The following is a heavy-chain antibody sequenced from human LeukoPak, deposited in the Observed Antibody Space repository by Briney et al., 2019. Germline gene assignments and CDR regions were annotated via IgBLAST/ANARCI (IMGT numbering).Heavy chain of an antibody. CDR2: ISSSSSYI. CDR3: ARVQGSWVSGASGN. Sequence: GSLRLSSSASCFTFISYSMNWGRRAPGKGLEWVSSISSSSSYIYYADSVKGRFTISRDNAKNSLYLQMNSLRAKDTAVYYCARVQGSWVSGASGNWGQGTLVTVSS. J-gene: IGHJ4*02. CDR1: CFTFISYS. D-gene: IGHD3-10*02. V-gene: IGHV3-21*01.